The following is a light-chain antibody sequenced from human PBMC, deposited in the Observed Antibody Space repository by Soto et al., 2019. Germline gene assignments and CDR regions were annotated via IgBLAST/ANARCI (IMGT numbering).Light chain of an antibody. CDR3: QQYNNWPSLT. Sequence: EIVMTQSPATLSVSPGERATLSCRASQSVSSNLAWYQQKPCQAPRLLFYGSSTRATGIPFKFIGSGSGTEFSRNISSLQSEDFAVYYCQQYNNWPSLTFDGGTKVEIK. J-gene: IGKJ4*01. CDR2: GSS. V-gene: IGKV3-15*01. CDR1: QSVSSN.